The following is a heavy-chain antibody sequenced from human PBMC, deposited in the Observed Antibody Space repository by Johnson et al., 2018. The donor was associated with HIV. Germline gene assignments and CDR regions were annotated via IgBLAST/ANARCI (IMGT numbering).Heavy chain of an antibody. V-gene: IGHV3-11*04. Sequence: QVQLVESGGGLVTPGGSVKLSCQGSGFTFSDYYMTWIRQAPGKGLEWVSYIRTDGSSTYYADAVKGRFTFVRDNAKNSVYLQMNSLRAEDTAVYYCARDYGDYAHDAFDIWGQGTMVTVSS. CDR1: GFTFSDYY. CDR2: IRTDGSST. D-gene: IGHD4-17*01. J-gene: IGHJ3*02. CDR3: ARDYGDYAHDAFDI.